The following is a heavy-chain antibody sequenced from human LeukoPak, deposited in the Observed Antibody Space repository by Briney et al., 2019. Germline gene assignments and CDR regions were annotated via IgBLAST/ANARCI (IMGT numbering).Heavy chain of an antibody. D-gene: IGHD1-26*01. Sequence: GGSLRLSCAASGFTFSSYSMNWVRQAPGKGLEWVSYISSSSSTIYYADSVKGRFTISRDNAKNSLYLQMNSLRAEDTAVYYCASALGYSGIDCWGQGTPVTVSS. CDR2: ISSSSSTI. CDR3: ASALGYSGIDC. V-gene: IGHV3-48*04. CDR1: GFTFSSYS. J-gene: IGHJ4*02.